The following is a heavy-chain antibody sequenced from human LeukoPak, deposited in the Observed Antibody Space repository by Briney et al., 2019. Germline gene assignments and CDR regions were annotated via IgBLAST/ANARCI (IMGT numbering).Heavy chain of an antibody. CDR2: TSYRGGT. Sequence: SETLSLTCSVSGDSISTYYWSWIRQPPGKGLEWIGYTSYRGGTNYNPSLKSRVTISLDTSKTHFSLNLRSVTAADTAVYYCARVPAAGTGPDYWGQGTLVTVSS. V-gene: IGHV4-59*08. CDR3: ARVPAAGTGPDY. J-gene: IGHJ4*02. D-gene: IGHD6-13*01. CDR1: GDSISTYY.